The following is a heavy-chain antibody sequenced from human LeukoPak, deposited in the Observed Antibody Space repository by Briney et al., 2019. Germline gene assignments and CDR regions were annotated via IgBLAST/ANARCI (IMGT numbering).Heavy chain of an antibody. Sequence: SETLSLTCTVSGGSISSYYWRWIRQPPGKGLEWIGYIYYSGSTNYNPSLKSRVTISVDTSKNQFSLKLSSVTAADTAVYYCARQQLTDWFDPWGQGTLVTVSS. CDR1: GGSISSYY. CDR2: IYYSGST. V-gene: IGHV4-59*08. J-gene: IGHJ5*02. CDR3: ARQQLTDWFDP. D-gene: IGHD6-13*01.